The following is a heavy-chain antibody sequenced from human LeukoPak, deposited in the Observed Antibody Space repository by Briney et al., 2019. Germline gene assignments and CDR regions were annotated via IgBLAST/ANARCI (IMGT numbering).Heavy chain of an antibody. CDR3: AKGQVVAATPIDY. D-gene: IGHD2-15*01. V-gene: IGHV3-43D*03. CDR1: GFTFDDYG. CDR2: ISWDGGST. J-gene: IGHJ4*02. Sequence: PGGSLRLSCAASGFTFDDYGMSWVRQAPGKGLEWVSLISWDGGSTYYADSVKGRFTISRDNSKNSLYLQMNSLRAEDTALYYCAKGQVVAATPIDYWGQGTLVTVSS.